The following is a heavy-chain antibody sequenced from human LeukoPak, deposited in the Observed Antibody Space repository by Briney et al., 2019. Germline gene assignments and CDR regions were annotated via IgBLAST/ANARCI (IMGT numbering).Heavy chain of an antibody. Sequence: SETLSLTCTVSGGSISSSSYYWGWIRQPPGKGLEWIGSIYYSGSTYYNPSLKSRVTISVDTSKNQFSLKLSSVTAADTAVYYCARNYDSSGYYKYYFDYWGQGTLVTVSS. D-gene: IGHD3-22*01. CDR2: IYYSGST. J-gene: IGHJ4*02. CDR1: GGSISSSSYY. CDR3: ARNYDSSGYYKYYFDY. V-gene: IGHV4-39*07.